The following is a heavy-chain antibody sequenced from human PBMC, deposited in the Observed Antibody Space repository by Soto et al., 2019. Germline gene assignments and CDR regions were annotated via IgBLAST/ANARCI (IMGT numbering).Heavy chain of an antibody. CDR1: GFTFSSFA. CDR2: ISFNGLSQ. V-gene: IGHV3-30*04. J-gene: IGHJ3*01. Sequence: QEILVESGGGVVQSGTSLRLSCAASGFTFSSFAMHWVRQAPGKGLEWVSVISFNGLSQFYADSVRGRVTVSRDNSKNPLYLPLDSLRPDDTAVYSCARGGRGLRGAFDVWGQGTEVSVS. CDR3: ARGGRGLRGAFDV. D-gene: IGHD3-16*01.